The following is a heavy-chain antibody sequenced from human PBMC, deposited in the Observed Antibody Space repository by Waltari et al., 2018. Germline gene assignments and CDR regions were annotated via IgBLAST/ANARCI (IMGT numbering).Heavy chain of an antibody. V-gene: IGHV4-34*01. J-gene: IGHJ4*02. Sequence: QVQLQQWRAGLLKPSDSLSLTCAVSGGSCSGYYWKWIRQPPGKGLAWIGEINHRGAATYNPSLKSRVTISIDTSKNQFSLKLNSVTAADTAVYYCARGPDRAKAGIDWGQGTLVTVSS. CDR3: ARGPDRAKAGID. CDR1: GGSCSGYY. CDR2: INHRGAA. D-gene: IGHD5-18*01.